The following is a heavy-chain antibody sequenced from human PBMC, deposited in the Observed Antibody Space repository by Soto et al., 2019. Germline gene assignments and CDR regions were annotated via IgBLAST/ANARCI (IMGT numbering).Heavy chain of an antibody. J-gene: IGHJ6*02. Sequence: PGESLKISCVASGFTFSSYGMHWVRQAPGKGLEWVAVISYDGSNKYYADSVKGRFTISRDNSKNTLYLQMNSLRAEDTAVYYCAKDTYPDTAPAVYYYGMDVWGQGTTVTVSS. CDR2: ISYDGSNK. V-gene: IGHV3-30*18. D-gene: IGHD5-18*01. CDR3: AKDTYPDTAPAVYYYGMDV. CDR1: GFTFSSYG.